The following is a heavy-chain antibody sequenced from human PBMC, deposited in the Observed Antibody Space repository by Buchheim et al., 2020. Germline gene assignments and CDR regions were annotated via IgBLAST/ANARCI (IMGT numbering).Heavy chain of an antibody. CDR1: GGSISSSSYY. J-gene: IGHJ4*02. Sequence: QLQLQESGPGLVKPSETLSLTCTVSGGSISSSSYYWGWLRQPPGKGLEWIGRIYYSGSPYYNPSLKSRVTISVDTSKNQFSLKLSSVTAADTAVYYCARYSSGWYRGQYYFDYWGQGTL. D-gene: IGHD6-19*01. CDR2: IYYSGSP. CDR3: ARYSSGWYRGQYYFDY. V-gene: IGHV4-39*01.